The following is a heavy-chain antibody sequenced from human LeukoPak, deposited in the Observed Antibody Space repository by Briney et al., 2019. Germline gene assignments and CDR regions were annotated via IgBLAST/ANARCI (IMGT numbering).Heavy chain of an antibody. V-gene: IGHV4-4*07. CDR1: GGSISSYY. CDR3: ARHGAHGASRGYFDY. CDR2: IYTSGST. D-gene: IGHD3-16*01. J-gene: IGHJ4*02. Sequence: SETLSLTCTVSGGSISSYYWSWIRQPAGKGLEWIGRIYTSGSTNYNPSLKSRVTMSVDTSKNQFSLKLSSVTAADTAVYYCARHGAHGASRGYFDYWGQGTLVTVSS.